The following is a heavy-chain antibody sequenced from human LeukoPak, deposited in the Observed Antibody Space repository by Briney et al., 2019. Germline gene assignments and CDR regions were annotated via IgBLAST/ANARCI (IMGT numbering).Heavy chain of an antibody. CDR1: DFSFITYA. D-gene: IGHD2-15*01. J-gene: IGHJ6*03. V-gene: IGHV3-23*01. CDR3: AREGRKSRGVDIVRKKETGYYYMDV. Sequence: GGSLRLSCAGSDFSFITYAMSWVRQAPGKGLEWVSTIAGRGDATYYADSVKGRFTISRDNAKNSLYLQMNSLRAEDTAVYYCAREGRKSRGVDIVRKKETGYYYMDVWGKGTTVTVSS. CDR2: IAGRGDAT.